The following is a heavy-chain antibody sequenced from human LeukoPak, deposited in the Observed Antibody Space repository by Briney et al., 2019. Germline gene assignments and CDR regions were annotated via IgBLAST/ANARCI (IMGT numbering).Heavy chain of an antibody. D-gene: IGHD2-8*01. V-gene: IGHV1-18*01. J-gene: IGHJ6*02. CDR3: AREPRIVLMVYGNGAFYGMEV. CDR1: GYTFTSYG. Sequence: ASVKVSCKASGYTFTSYGISWVRQAPGQGLEWMGWISAYNGNTNYAQKLQGRVTMTTDTSTSTGYMELRSLRSDDTAVYYCAREPRIVLMVYGNGAFYGMEVWGRGTTVTVSS. CDR2: ISAYNGNT.